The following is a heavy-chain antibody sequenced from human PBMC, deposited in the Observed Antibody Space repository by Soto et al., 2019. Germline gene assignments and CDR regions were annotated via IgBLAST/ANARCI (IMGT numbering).Heavy chain of an antibody. V-gene: IGHV3-23*01. CDR2: ISGSGGST. D-gene: IGHD2-2*01. Sequence: GGSLRLSCAASGFTFSSYAMSWVRQAPGKGLEWVSAISGSGGSTYYADSVKGRFTISRDNSKNTLYLQMNSLRAEDTAVYYCAKDRXVSRPAAPADYYYGMDVWGQGTTVTVSS. J-gene: IGHJ6*02. CDR1: GFTFSSYA. CDR3: AKDRXVSRPAAPADYYYGMDV.